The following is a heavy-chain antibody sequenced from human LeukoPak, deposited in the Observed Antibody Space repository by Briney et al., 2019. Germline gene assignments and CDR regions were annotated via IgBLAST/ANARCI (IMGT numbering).Heavy chain of an antibody. CDR2: IKQDGSEK. CDR3: AREGGRPGYFGSGSP. D-gene: IGHD3-10*01. CDR1: GFILSSYW. Sequence: QPGGSLRLSCAASGFILSSYWMSWVRQAPGKGLEWVANIKQDGSEKYYVDSVKGRFTISRDNAKNSLYLQMSSLRAEDTAVYYCAREGGRPGYFGSGSPWGQGTLVTVSS. V-gene: IGHV3-7*04. J-gene: IGHJ4*02.